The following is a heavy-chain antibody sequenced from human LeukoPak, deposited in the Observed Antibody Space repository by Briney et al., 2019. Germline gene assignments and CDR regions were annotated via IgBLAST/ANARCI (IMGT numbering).Heavy chain of an antibody. V-gene: IGHV3-30*18. J-gene: IGHJ4*02. D-gene: IGHD2-2*01. CDR2: ISNNGSTK. CDR3: AKCGVVIVPAADVGY. CDR1: GFTFSSYG. Sequence: GGSLRLSCAASGFTFSSYGMHWVRQAPGKGLEWLAYISNNGSTKYYADSVKGRFTISRDNSKNSLYLQMNSLRADDTAVYYCAKCGVVIVPAADVGYWGQGTLVTVSS.